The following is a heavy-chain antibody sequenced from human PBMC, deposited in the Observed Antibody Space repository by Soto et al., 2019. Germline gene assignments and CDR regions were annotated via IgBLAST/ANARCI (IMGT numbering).Heavy chain of an antibody. D-gene: IGHD6-19*01. CDR2: IFYSGST. CDR1: GGSISSYY. Sequence: PSETLSLTCTVSGGSISSYYWSWIRQPPGKGLEWIGYIFYSGSTNYNPSLRTRVTISRDTSKNQFSLNLTPVTAADTAAYHCTIGNGWTTYYWSQGTLVTVS. V-gene: IGHV4-59*01. J-gene: IGHJ4*02. CDR3: TIGNGWTTYY.